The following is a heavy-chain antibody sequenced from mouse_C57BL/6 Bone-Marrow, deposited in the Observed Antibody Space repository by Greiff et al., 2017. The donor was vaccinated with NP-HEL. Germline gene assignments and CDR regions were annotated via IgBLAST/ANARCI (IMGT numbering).Heavy chain of an antibody. CDR1: GFTFSDYG. V-gene: IGHV5-15*01. CDR2: ISNLAYSI. J-gene: IGHJ4*01. D-gene: IGHD2-4*01. Sequence: EVQLVESGGGLVQPGGSLKLSCAASGFTFSDYGMAWVRQAPRKGPEWVAFISNLAYSIYYADTVTGRFTISRENAKNTLYLEMSSLRSEDTAMYYCARHGYDYDVNYAMDYWGQGTSVTVSS. CDR3: ARHGYDYDVNYAMDY.